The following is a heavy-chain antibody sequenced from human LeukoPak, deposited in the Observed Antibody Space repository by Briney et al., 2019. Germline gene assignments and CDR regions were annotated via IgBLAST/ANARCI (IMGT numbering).Heavy chain of an antibody. V-gene: IGHV1-2*02. CDR2: INPQSGGT. CDR1: GYTFTGYY. J-gene: IGHJ1*01. CDR3: ARSVSGSYWNFQH. D-gene: IGHD1-26*01. Sequence: GASVKVSCKASGYTFTGYYMHWVRQAPGQGLEYMGWINPQSGGTNNAQKFQGRVTMTRGTSISTAYMDLSRLRSDDTAIYYCARSVSGSYWNFQHWGQGTLVAVSS.